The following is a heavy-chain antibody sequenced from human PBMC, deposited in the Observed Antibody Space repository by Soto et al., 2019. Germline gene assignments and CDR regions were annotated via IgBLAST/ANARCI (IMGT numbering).Heavy chain of an antibody. D-gene: IGHD6-13*01. CDR1: GFTFSIYW. CDR2: ISSSSSYI. Sequence: GGSLRLSCAASGFTFSIYWMNWVRQAPGKGLEWVSSISSSSSYIYYADSVKGRFTISRDNAKNSLYLQMNSLRAEDTAVYYCARVLYSSSYLLGYFDYWGQGTLVTVSS. V-gene: IGHV3-21*01. J-gene: IGHJ4*02. CDR3: ARVLYSSSYLLGYFDY.